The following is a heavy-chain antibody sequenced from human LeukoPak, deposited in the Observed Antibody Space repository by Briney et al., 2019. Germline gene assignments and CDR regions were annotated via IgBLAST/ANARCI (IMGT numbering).Heavy chain of an antibody. CDR1: GFPFSSYT. CDR3: ARSGYCSGGSCYYAFDI. V-gene: IGHV3-21*01. J-gene: IGHJ3*02. CDR2: ISSSSNYI. D-gene: IGHD2-15*01. Sequence: GGSLRLSCAASGFPFSSYTMNWVRQAPGKGLEWVSSISSSSNYIHYADSLKGRFTISRDNAKNSLYLQMNSLRAEDTAVYYCARSGYCSGGSCYYAFDIWGQGTMVTVSS.